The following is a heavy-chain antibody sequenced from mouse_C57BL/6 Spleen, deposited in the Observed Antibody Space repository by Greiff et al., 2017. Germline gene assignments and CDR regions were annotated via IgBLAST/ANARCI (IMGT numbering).Heavy chain of an antibody. Sequence: DVKLVESEGGLVQPGSSMKLSCTASGFTFSDYYMAWVRQVPEKGLEWVANINYDGSSTYYLDSLKSRFIISRDNAKNILYLQMSSLKSEDTATYYCARVPYYCGSSYGYFDVWGTVTTVTVSS. CDR2: INYDGSST. D-gene: IGHD1-1*01. V-gene: IGHV5-16*01. J-gene: IGHJ1*03. CDR3: ARVPYYCGSSYGYFDV. CDR1: GFTFSDYY.